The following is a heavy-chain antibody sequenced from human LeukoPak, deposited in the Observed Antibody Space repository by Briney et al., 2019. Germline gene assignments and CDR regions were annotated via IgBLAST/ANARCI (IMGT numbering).Heavy chain of an antibody. CDR2: ISSSGSTI. J-gene: IGHJ4*02. Sequence: GGPLRLSCAASGFTFSSYEMNWVRQAPGKGLEWVSYISSSGSTIYYADSVKGRFTISRDNAKNSLYLQMNSLRAEDTAVYYCARVGYYEFDYWGQGTLVTVSS. D-gene: IGHD3-22*01. V-gene: IGHV3-48*03. CDR3: ARVGYYEFDY. CDR1: GFTFSSYE.